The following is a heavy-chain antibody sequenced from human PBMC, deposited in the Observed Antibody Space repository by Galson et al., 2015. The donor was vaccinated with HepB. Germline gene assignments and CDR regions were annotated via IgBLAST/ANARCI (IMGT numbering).Heavy chain of an antibody. D-gene: IGHD4-23*01. CDR2: IRYDGSNK. CDR1: GFTFSTYG. Sequence: SLRLSCAASGFTFSTYGMHWVRQAPGKGLEWVAFIRYDGSNKYYVDSVKGRFTISRDNSKNTLYLQMNSLTAADTAVYYCARDRGETYGGNFPYYFAYWGQGTLVTVSS. CDR3: ARDRGETYGGNFPYYFAY. J-gene: IGHJ4*02. V-gene: IGHV3-30*02.